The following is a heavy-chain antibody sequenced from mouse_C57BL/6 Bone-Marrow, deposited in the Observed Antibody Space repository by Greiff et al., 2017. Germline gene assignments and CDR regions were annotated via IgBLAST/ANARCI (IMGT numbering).Heavy chain of an antibody. J-gene: IGHJ2*01. Sequence: QVQLQQPGTELVKPGASVKLSCKASGYTFTSYWMHWVKQRPGQGLEWIGIITPSNGGTNYNEKFQGKATLTVDKSSSTAYMQLSSLTSEDSAVYYGACPNWDFDYWGQGTTLTVSS. V-gene: IGHV1-53*01. CDR2: ITPSNGGT. D-gene: IGHD4-1*01. CDR3: ACPNWDFDY. CDR1: GYTFTSYW.